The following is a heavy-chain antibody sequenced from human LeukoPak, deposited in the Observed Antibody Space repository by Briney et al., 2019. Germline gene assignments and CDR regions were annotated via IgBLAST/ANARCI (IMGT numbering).Heavy chain of an antibody. CDR3: ARGGGGKDFDY. Sequence: GGSLRLSSAASGLTFSSYWMHWVRQAPGKGLVWVSRINSDGSSTSYADSVKGRFTISRDNAKNTLYLQMNSLRAEDTAVYYCARGGGGKDFDYWGQGTLVTVSS. V-gene: IGHV3-74*01. CDR2: INSDGSST. J-gene: IGHJ4*02. CDR1: GLTFSSYW. D-gene: IGHD2-15*01.